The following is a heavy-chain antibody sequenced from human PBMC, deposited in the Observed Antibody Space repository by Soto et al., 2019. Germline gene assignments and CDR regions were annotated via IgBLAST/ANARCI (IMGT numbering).Heavy chain of an antibody. CDR2: IIPDFAIT. J-gene: IGHJ4*02. D-gene: IGHD1-1*01. CDR1: GDTFASYG. V-gene: IGHV1-69*17. Sequence: QVQLVQSRAEVKRPGSSVKVSCSASGDTFASYGISWVRQAPGQGLEWLGGIIPDFAITKFAQKFQDRITFTSDSSWTTTNRALTSLISDDPAFYYCAGANFNLEGDGPISTTPLALGGPEPPAPVSP. CDR3: AGANFNLEGDGPISTTPLAL.